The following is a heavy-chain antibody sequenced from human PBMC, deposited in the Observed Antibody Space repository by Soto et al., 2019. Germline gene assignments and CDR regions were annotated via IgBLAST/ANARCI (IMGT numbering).Heavy chain of an antibody. Sequence: QVQLQQWGAGLLKPSETLSLTCAVYGGSFSGYYWSWIRQPPGKGLEWIGEINHSGSTNYNASLKSRVTISVVSFKNQSSLKLSSVTAADTAVYYCARGQDIVVVPAAIGLDVWGQGTTVTVSS. J-gene: IGHJ6*02. CDR2: INHSGST. V-gene: IGHV4-34*01. CDR1: GGSFSGYY. CDR3: ARGQDIVVVPAAIGLDV. D-gene: IGHD2-2*02.